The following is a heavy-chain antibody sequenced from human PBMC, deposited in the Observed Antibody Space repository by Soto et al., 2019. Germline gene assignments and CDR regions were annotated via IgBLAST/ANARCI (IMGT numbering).Heavy chain of an antibody. CDR3: ARDKDREQLGGNYYYTLDV. CDR1: GDTFDTFA. D-gene: IGHD1-1*01. J-gene: IGHJ6*02. V-gene: IGHV1-69*12. CDR2: INTILRTP. Sequence: QVQLVQSGAEVVKPGSSVKVSCKASGDTFDTFAISWVRQAPGQGLEWMGGINTILRTPDYGQKFQGRVTMTAAESTSTAYMELSSLRSEATAVYYCARDKDREQLGGNYYYTLDVWGQGTTVTVSS.